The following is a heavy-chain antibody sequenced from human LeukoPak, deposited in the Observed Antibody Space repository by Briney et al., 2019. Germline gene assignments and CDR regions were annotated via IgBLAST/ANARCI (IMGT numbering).Heavy chain of an antibody. J-gene: IGHJ4*02. CDR1: GGSISSSSYY. CDR3: ARTFGYSYGYLDY. CDR2: IYYSGST. V-gene: IGHV4-39*01. D-gene: IGHD5-18*01. Sequence: PSETLSLTCTVSGGSISSSSYYWGWIRQPPGRGLEWIGSIYYSGSTYYNSSPKSRVTISVDTSKNQFSLKLSSVTAADTAVYYCARTFGYSYGYLDYWGQGTLVTVSS.